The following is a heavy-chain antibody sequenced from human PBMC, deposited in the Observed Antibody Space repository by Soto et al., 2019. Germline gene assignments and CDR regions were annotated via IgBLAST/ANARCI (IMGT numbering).Heavy chain of an antibody. CDR3: ARDRNSYGYWDYYYGMDV. V-gene: IGHV1-18*01. Sequence: ASVKVSCKASGYTFTNYGISWVRQAPGQGLEWMGWISAYNGNTNYAQKLQGRVTMTTDTSTSTAYMELRSLRSDDTAVYYCARDRNSYGYWDYYYGMDVWGQGTTVTVSS. CDR2: ISAYNGNT. D-gene: IGHD5-18*01. CDR1: GYTFTNYG. J-gene: IGHJ6*02.